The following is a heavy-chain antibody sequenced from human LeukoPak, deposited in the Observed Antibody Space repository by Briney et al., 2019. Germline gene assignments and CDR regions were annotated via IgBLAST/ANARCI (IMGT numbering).Heavy chain of an antibody. V-gene: IGHV3-23*01. D-gene: IGHD4-17*01. Sequence: GGSLRLSCAASGFTFSSYGMSWVRQAPGKGLEWVSAISGSGGSTYYADSVKGRFTISRDNSKNTLYLQMNSLRAEDTAVYYCXXXGDYVPDAFDIWGQGTMVTVSS. CDR2: ISGSGGST. J-gene: IGHJ3*02. CDR1: GFTFSSYG. CDR3: XXXGDYVPDAFDI.